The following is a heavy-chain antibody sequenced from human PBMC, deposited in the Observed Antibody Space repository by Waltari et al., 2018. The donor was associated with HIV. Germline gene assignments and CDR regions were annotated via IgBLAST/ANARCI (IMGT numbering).Heavy chain of an antibody. CDR1: GGSISSSSYY. Sequence: QLQLQESGPGLVKPSETLSLTCTVSGGSISSSSYYWGWLRQRPGKGLEWIGSIYYSGSTYYNPSLKSRVTISVDTSKNQFSLKLSSVTAADTAVYYCARRYYYDSSGFNWFDPWGQGTLVTVSS. CDR2: IYYSGST. CDR3: ARRYYYDSSGFNWFDP. J-gene: IGHJ5*02. D-gene: IGHD3-22*01. V-gene: IGHV4-39*01.